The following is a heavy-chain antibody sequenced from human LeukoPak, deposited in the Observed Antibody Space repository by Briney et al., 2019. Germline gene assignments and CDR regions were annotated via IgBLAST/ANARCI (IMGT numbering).Heavy chain of an antibody. CDR2: IFNSGTT. CDR1: GGSISSSTYF. J-gene: IGHJ5*02. V-gene: IGHV4-39*01. D-gene: IGHD1-26*01. Sequence: PETLSLTCTVSGGSISSSTYFWGWIRQPPGKGLEWIGSIFNSGTTYYNPSLKIRVTISVDTSKNQFSLKLNSVTAADTAVYYCARHGSYYFWFDPWGQGTLVTVSS. CDR3: ARHGSYYFWFDP.